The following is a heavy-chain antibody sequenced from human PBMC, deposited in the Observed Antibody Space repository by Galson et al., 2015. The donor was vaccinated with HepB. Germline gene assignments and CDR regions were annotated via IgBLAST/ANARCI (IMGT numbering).Heavy chain of an antibody. D-gene: IGHD3-16*01. Sequence: SLRLSCAASGFTFSSYGMHWVRQAPGKGLEWVSYISSSSSTIYYADSVKGRFTISRDNAKNSLYLQMNSLRAEDTAVYYCARSERLVGGRAFDIWGQGTMVTVSS. CDR3: ARSERLVGGRAFDI. V-gene: IGHV3-48*04. J-gene: IGHJ3*02. CDR2: ISSSSSTI. CDR1: GFTFSSYG.